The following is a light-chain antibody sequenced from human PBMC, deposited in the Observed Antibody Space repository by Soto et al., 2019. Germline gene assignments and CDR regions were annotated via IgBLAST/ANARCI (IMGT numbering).Light chain of an antibody. CDR2: GAS. CDR3: QQYNSWPLT. Sequence: EIVMTQSPATLSVSTGERASLSCRASQSISSYLAWYQQKPGQAPRLLFYGASTRATGIPARFSGSGSVTEFTLTISSLQSEDFAVYYCQQYNSWPLTFGGGTKVEIK. CDR1: QSISSY. J-gene: IGKJ4*01. V-gene: IGKV3-15*01.